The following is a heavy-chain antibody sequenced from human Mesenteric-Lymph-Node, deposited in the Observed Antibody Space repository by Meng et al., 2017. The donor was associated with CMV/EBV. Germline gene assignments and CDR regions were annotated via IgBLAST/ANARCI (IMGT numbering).Heavy chain of an antibody. J-gene: IGHJ4*01. V-gene: IGHV3-74*01. Sequence: GESLKISCAASGFTFSSYSMNWVRQAPGRGLVWVSRINRDGSSTNYADSVKGRFTISRDNTKNTLFLQMNSLRVEETAVYYCAGGLDSNYEDYWGHGALVTVSS. CDR2: INRDGSST. CDR1: GFTFSSYS. D-gene: IGHD4-11*01. CDR3: AGGLDSNYEDY.